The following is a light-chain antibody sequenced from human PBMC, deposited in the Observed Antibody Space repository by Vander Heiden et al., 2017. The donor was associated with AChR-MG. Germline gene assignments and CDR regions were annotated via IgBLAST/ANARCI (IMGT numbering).Light chain of an antibody. CDR2: DVS. CDR1: STDVGTYNR. CDR3: SSYTPTSSLV. V-gene: IGLV2-14*03. J-gene: IGLJ3*02. Sequence: SALTQPASASGLPGQSRTIACTGTSTDVGTYNRVSGYQQHLGKAPKLMIYDVSNRPSGVSNRFPGSKSGNTASLTSSGLQAEDVADYFCSSYTPTSSLVFGGGTKLTVL.